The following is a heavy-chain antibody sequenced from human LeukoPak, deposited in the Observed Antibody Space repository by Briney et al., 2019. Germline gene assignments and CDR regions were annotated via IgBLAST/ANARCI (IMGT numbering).Heavy chain of an antibody. Sequence: GGPLRLSCAASGFTFSRYSMNWVRQAPGKGLEWVSYISSSSSTIYYADSVKGRFTISRDNAKNSLYLQMNSLRAEDTAVYYCARDRSGDDGFWSGYYTNYFDPWGQGTLVTVSS. CDR2: ISSSSSTI. CDR3: ARDRSGDDGFWSGYYTNYFDP. CDR1: GFTFSRYS. J-gene: IGHJ5*02. V-gene: IGHV3-48*01. D-gene: IGHD3-3*01.